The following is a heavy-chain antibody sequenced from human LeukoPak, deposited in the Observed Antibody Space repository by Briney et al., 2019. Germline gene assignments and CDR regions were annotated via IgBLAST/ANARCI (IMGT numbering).Heavy chain of an antibody. CDR1: GGSFSGNY. V-gene: IGHV4-34*01. CDR2: SNDRRST. Sequence: SETLSLTCAVYGGSFSGNYWIWIRQPPGKGLEWIGESNDRRSTNYNPSLKSRVTMSVDTSKNQFSLKLSSVTAADTAVYYCAREAAVAGSPFDYWGQGTLVTVSS. D-gene: IGHD6-19*01. J-gene: IGHJ4*02. CDR3: AREAAVAGSPFDY.